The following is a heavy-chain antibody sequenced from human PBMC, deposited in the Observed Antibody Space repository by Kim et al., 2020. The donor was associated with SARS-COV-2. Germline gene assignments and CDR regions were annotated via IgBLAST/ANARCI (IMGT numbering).Heavy chain of an antibody. D-gene: IGHD6-19*01. CDR1: GYTFSSYA. V-gene: IGHV1-3*01. CDR2: INAGNGNT. Sequence: ASVKVSCKASGYTFSSYAMHWVRQAPGQRLEWMGWINAGNGNTKYSQKFQGRVTITRDTSASKAYMELSSLRSEDTAVYYCARGLRAYSSGWYAGFGYWGQGTLVTVSS. CDR3: ARGLRAYSSGWYAGFGY. J-gene: IGHJ4*02.